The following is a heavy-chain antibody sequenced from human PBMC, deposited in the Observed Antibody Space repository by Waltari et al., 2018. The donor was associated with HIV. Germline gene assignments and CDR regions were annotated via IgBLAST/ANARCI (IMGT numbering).Heavy chain of an antibody. Sequence: QVQLVQSGAEVTKPGASVKVSCTAAGYTFTAYYIHWVRQAPGQGLEWMGWMKPNSGGTNYPQKFKGRVTMTRDTSIKTAYLQLSGLTSDDTALYWCSRGGTILTGYYPSGVSWGQGTPVTVSS. CDR1: GYTFTAYY. V-gene: IGHV1-2*02. CDR2: MKPNSGGT. CDR3: SRGGTILTGYYPSGVS. D-gene: IGHD3-9*01. J-gene: IGHJ5*02.